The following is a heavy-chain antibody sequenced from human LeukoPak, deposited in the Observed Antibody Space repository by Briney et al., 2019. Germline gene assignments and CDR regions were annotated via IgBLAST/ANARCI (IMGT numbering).Heavy chain of an antibody. CDR2: INPSGGST. J-gene: IGHJ4*02. Sequence: GASVKVSCKASGYTFTSYYMHWVRQAPGQGLEWMGIINPSGGSTSYAQKFQGRVTMTRDTSTSTVYMELSSLRSEDTAAYYCARAKGYCGGDCYSSHFDYWGQGTLVTVSS. V-gene: IGHV1-46*01. D-gene: IGHD2-21*02. CDR1: GYTFTSYY. CDR3: ARAKGYCGGDCYSSHFDY.